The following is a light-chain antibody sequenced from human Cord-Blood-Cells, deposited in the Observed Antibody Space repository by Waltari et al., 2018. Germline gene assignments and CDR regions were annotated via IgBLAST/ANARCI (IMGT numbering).Light chain of an antibody. CDR1: QSISSW. CDR2: KAS. J-gene: IGKJ4*01. V-gene: IGKV1-5*03. Sequence: QMTQSASPVSASVGDRVTITCRPSQSISSWLAWYQQKPGKAPKLLIYKASSLESGVPSRFSGSGSGTEFTLTISSLQPDDFATYYCQQYNSYSFGGGTKVEIK. CDR3: QQYNSYS.